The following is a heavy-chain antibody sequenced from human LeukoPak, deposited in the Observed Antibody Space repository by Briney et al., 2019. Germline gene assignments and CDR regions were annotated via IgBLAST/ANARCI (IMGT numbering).Heavy chain of an antibody. CDR2: INHSGST. J-gene: IGHJ4*02. D-gene: IGHD6-6*01. CDR1: DGSFSGYY. Sequence: SETLSLTCAVYDGSFSGYYWSWIRQPPGKGLEWIGEINHSGSTNYNPSLKSRVTISVDTSKNQFSLKLSSVTAADTAVYYCTRALRGIAARLYPYWGQGTLVTVSS. CDR3: TRALRGIAARLYPY. V-gene: IGHV4-34*01.